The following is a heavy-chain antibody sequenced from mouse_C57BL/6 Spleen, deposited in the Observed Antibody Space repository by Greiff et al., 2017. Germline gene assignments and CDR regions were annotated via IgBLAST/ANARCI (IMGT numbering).Heavy chain of an antibody. J-gene: IGHJ3*01. Sequence: QVQLQQSGAELVRPGASVTLSCKASGYTFTDYEMHWVKQTPVHGLEWIGAIDPETGGTAYNQKFKGKAILTADKSSSTAYMELRSLTSEDSAVYYCTRDRIKGGFAYWGQGTLVTVSA. CDR3: TRDRIKGGFAY. V-gene: IGHV1-15*01. CDR2: IDPETGGT. CDR1: GYTFTDYE.